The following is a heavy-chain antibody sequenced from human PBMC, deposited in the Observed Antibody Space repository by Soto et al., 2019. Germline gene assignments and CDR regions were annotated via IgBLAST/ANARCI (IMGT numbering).Heavy chain of an antibody. V-gene: IGHV3-23*01. CDR2: ISGSGGST. J-gene: IGHJ4*02. Sequence: GGSLRLSCAASGFTFSSYAMSWVRQAPGKGLEWVSAISGSGGSTYYADSVKGRFTISRDNSKNTLYLQMNSLRAEDTAVYYCAKDPHEGSSWYGGSPPDYWGQGTLVTVSS. CDR1: GFTFSSYA. D-gene: IGHD6-13*01. CDR3: AKDPHEGSSWYGGSPPDY.